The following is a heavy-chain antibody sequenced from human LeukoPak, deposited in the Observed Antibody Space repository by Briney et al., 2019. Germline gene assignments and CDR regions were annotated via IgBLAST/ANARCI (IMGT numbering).Heavy chain of an antibody. J-gene: IGHJ4*02. V-gene: IGHV4-59*08. Sequence: SETLSLTCTVSGGSISSYYWSWLRQPPGKGLEWIGYIYYSGSTNYNPSLKSRVTISVDTSKNQFSLKLSSVTAADTAVYYCARHSPYGDYFDYWGQGTLVTVSS. D-gene: IGHD4-17*01. CDR2: IYYSGST. CDR3: ARHSPYGDYFDY. CDR1: GGSISSYY.